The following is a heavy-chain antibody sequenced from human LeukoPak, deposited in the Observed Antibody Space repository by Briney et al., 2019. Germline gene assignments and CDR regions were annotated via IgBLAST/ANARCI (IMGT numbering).Heavy chain of an antibody. J-gene: IGHJ6*03. CDR1: GFTFSNAW. V-gene: IGHV3-15*01. D-gene: IGHD2-8*01. CDR2: IKSKTDGGTT. CDR3: TTGYCTNGVCYLYYYYYMDV. Sequence: GRSLRLSCAASGFTFSNAWMSWVRQAPGKGLEWVGRIKSKTDGGTTDYAAPVKGRFTISRDDSKNTLYLQMNSLKTEDTAVYYCTTGYCTNGVCYLYYYYYMDVWGKGTTVTVSS.